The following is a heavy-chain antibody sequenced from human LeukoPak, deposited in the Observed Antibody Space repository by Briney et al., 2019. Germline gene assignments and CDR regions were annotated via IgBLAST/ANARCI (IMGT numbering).Heavy chain of an antibody. J-gene: IGHJ1*01. D-gene: IGHD6-13*01. Sequence: QPGRSLRLSCAASGFTLRSYAMHWVRQAPGKGLEWVANIKQDGSEKYYVDSVEGRFTISRDNAKNSLYLQMNSLRDDDTAVYFCAREPPGGYSSSWYLTSYFHHWGQGTQVTVSS. CDR2: IKQDGSEK. CDR1: GFTLRSYA. CDR3: AREPPGGYSSSWYLTSYFHH. V-gene: IGHV3-7*01.